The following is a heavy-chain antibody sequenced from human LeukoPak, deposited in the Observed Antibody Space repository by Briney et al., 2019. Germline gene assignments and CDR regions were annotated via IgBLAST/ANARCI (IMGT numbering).Heavy chain of an antibody. CDR1: GFTFSSYA. V-gene: IGHV3-23*01. D-gene: IGHD3-22*01. CDR3: ANGYSSGYWS. Sequence: GGSLRLSCAASGFTFSSYAMSWVRQAPGNGLEWVSAISGSGGSTYYADSVKGRFTISRDNSKNTLYLQMNSLRAEDTAVYYCANGYSSGYWSWGQGTLVTVSS. J-gene: IGHJ4*02. CDR2: ISGSGGST.